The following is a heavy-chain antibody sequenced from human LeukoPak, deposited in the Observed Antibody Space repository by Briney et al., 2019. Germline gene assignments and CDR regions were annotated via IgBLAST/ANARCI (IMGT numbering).Heavy chain of an antibody. Sequence: GGSLRLSCAASGFTVSSNYMSWVRQAPGKGLEWVSVIYSGGSTYYADSVKGRFTISRDNSKNTLYLQMNGLRAEDTAVYYCARDSPRTGRYFDWLLFDYWGQGTLVTVSS. J-gene: IGHJ4*02. CDR1: GFTVSSNY. D-gene: IGHD3-9*01. CDR3: ARDSPRTGRYFDWLLFDY. CDR2: IYSGGST. V-gene: IGHV3-66*01.